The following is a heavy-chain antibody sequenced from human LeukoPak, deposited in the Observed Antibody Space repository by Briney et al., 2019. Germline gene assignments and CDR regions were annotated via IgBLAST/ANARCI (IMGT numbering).Heavy chain of an antibody. CDR1: GCTFISYA. D-gene: IGHD2-15*01. Sequence: GASLRLSCAASGCTFISYAMSRVRQAPGKGLERVSGISGSGGGTFYADSVEGRFTISRDNSQNTLYLQINSLRAEDTAVYSCARRALVVATSYWYFDLWGRGTLVTVSS. J-gene: IGHJ2*01. V-gene: IGHV3-23*01. CDR2: ISGSGGGT. CDR3: ARRALVVATSYWYFDL.